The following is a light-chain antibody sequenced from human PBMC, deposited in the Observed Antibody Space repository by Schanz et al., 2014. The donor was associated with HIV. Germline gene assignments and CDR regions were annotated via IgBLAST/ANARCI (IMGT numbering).Light chain of an antibody. CDR3: QQYYSYPLT. Sequence: IRITQSPSSLSASKGDRVTVTCRTSQGISTYLAWYQQKPGKAPTFLIYAASTLQSGVPSRFSGSGSGTDFTLTISCLQSEDFATYYCQQYYSYPLTFGPGTKVDVK. CDR2: AAS. CDR1: QGISTY. V-gene: IGKV1-8*01. J-gene: IGKJ3*01.